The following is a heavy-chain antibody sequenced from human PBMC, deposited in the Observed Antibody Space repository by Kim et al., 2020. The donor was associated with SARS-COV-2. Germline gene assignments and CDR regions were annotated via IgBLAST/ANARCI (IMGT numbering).Heavy chain of an antibody. CDR3: ARDKVGANGSFDY. J-gene: IGHJ4*02. CDR1: GFTFSSYS. CDR2: ISSSSSTI. V-gene: IGHV3-48*04. Sequence: GGSLRLSCAASGFTFSSYSMNWVRQAPGKGLEWVSYISSSSSTIYYADSVKGRFTISRDNAKNSLYLQMNSLRAEDTAVYYCARDKVGANGSFDYWGQGTLVTVSS. D-gene: IGHD1-26*01.